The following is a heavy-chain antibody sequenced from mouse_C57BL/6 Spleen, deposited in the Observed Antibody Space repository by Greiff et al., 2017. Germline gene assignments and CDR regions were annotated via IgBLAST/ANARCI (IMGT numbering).Heavy chain of an antibody. CDR1: GFTFSSYA. Sequence: EVQVVESGGGLVKPGGSLKLSCAASGFTFSSYAMSWVRQTPEKRLEWVATISDGGSYTYYPDNVKGRFTISRDNTKNNLYLQMSHLKSEDTAMYYCARGTMITTGNFDVWGTGTTVTVSS. CDR3: ARGTMITTGNFDV. V-gene: IGHV5-4*01. J-gene: IGHJ1*03. D-gene: IGHD2-4*01. CDR2: ISDGGSYT.